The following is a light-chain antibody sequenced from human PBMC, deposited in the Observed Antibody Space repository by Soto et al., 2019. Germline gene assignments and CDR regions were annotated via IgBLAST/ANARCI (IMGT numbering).Light chain of an antibody. V-gene: IGKV3-15*01. CDR3: QQYHIWWT. CDR2: GPT. J-gene: IGKJ1*01. CDR1: QSVSSH. Sequence: EIVMTQSPATLSVSPGERATLSCRASQSVSSHLACYQQNPGQAPRLLISGPTTRSTFIPARFSGSGSGTEFTLTISWLQSEECAVYYCQQYHIWWTFGQGTTVEIK.